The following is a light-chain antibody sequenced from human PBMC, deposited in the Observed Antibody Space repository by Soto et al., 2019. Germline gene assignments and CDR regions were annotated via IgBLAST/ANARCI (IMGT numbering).Light chain of an antibody. J-gene: IGKJ5*01. CDR1: QSVSSN. CDR3: QQYNNWHPIT. CDR2: GAS. V-gene: IGKV3-15*01. Sequence: EIVMTQYPATLSVSPGERATLSCGASQSVSSNLAWYQQKPGQAPRLPIYGASTRATGIPARFSGSGSGTEFTLTISSLKSEDFAVYYCQQYNNWHPITFGHGTRLEIK.